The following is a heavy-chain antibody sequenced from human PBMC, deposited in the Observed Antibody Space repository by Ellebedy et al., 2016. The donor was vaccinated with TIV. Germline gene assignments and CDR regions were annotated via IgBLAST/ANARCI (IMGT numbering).Heavy chain of an antibody. D-gene: IGHD6-19*01. Sequence: GESLKISCEASGFTFSSYAMGWVRQAPGKGLEWISVISDSGGATYYAAPLKGRFTTSRDNSNDMVYLQINSLRPDDTAVYYCAKDSGLSGWYFDYWGQGTLVTVSS. CDR1: GFTFSSYA. CDR3: AKDSGLSGWYFDY. J-gene: IGHJ4*02. CDR2: ISDSGGAT. V-gene: IGHV3-23*01.